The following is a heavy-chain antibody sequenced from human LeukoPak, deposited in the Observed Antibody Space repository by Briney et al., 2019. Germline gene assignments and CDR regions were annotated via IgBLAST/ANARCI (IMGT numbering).Heavy chain of an antibody. J-gene: IGHJ3*02. CDR3: AGDKKWYYESSGGGLAFDI. V-gene: IGHV3-48*03. Sequence: HPGGSLSLSCAPSGFIHSSYEMNWVRHAPGKGVEGLSYNSSSGSNIYHTDSVKRRFTISRDNAEHSVYLKMNRESGEDTAVYHWAGDKKWYYESSGGGLAFDIWGQGTMVTVSS. CDR1: GFIHSSYE. D-gene: IGHD3-22*01. CDR2: NSSSGSNI.